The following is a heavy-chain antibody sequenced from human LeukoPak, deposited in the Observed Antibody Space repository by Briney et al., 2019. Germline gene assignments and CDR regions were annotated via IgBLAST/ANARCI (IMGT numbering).Heavy chain of an antibody. Sequence: PSETLSLTCTVSGVSISSGDSYWSWIRRPPGKGLEWIGFITYSGSTYYNPSLKSRVAISLDTSQKQFSLKLSSVTAADTAVYYCGRASTDGSDYWGQGSLVTVSS. J-gene: IGHJ4*02. CDR2: ITYSGST. CDR3: GRASTDGSDY. V-gene: IGHV4-30-4*01. D-gene: IGHD5/OR15-5a*01. CDR1: GVSISSGDSY.